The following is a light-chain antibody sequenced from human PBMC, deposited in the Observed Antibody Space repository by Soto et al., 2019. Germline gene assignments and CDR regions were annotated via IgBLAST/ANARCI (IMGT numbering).Light chain of an antibody. V-gene: IGLV2-14*01. CDR3: SSYTTSSTYV. J-gene: IGLJ1*01. CDR1: SSDVGGYNY. Sequence: LPQPASVSGSPGQSITISCTGTSSDVGGYNYVSWYQHHPGKVPKLMIFQVTKRPSGVSDRFYGSKSGNTASLTISGLQAEDEGDYFCSSYTTSSTYVLGTGTKVTVL. CDR2: QVT.